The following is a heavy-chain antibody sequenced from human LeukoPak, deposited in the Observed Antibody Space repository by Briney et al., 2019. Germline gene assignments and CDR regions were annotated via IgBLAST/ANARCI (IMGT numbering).Heavy chain of an antibody. V-gene: IGHV1-69*13. CDR2: IIPIFGTA. Sequence: ASVKVSCKASGGTFSSYAISWVRQAPGQGLEWMGGIIPIFGTANYAQKFQGRVTITADESTSTAYMELSSLRSEGTAVYYCARGEIFGVVIMYYYGMDVWGQGTTVTVSS. CDR3: ARGEIFGVVIMYYYGMDV. J-gene: IGHJ6*02. D-gene: IGHD3-3*01. CDR1: GGTFSSYA.